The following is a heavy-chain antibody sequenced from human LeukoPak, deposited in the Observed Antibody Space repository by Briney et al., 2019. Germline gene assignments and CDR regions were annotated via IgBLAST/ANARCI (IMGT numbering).Heavy chain of an antibody. V-gene: IGHV4-39*07. J-gene: IGHJ4*02. CDR3: ARVGQFWAAADLKYYFDY. CDR2: IYYSGST. Sequence: PSETLSLTCTVSGGSISSSSYYWGWIRQPPGKGLEWIGSIYYSGSTYYNPSLKSRVTISVDTSKNQFSLKLSSVTAADTAVYYCARVGQFWAAADLKYYFDYWGQGTLVTVSS. D-gene: IGHD6-13*01. CDR1: GGSISSSSYY.